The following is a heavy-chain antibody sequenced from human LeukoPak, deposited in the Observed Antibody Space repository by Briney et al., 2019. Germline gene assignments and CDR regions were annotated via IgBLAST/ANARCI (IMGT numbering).Heavy chain of an antibody. V-gene: IGHV3-30*18. D-gene: IGHD6-6*01. CDR1: GFTFSSYS. CDR3: AKARRVGFSSSPGINWFDP. CDR2: ISYDGSNK. Sequence: GGSLRLSCAASGFTFSSYSMNWVRQAPGKGLEWVAVISYDGSNKYYADSVKGRFTISRDNSKNTLYLQMNSLRAEDTAVYYCAKARRVGFSSSPGINWFDPWGQGTLVTVSS. J-gene: IGHJ5*02.